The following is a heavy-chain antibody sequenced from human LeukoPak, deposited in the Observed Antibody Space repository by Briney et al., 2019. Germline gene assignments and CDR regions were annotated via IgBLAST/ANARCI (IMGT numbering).Heavy chain of an antibody. V-gene: IGHV3-9*01. CDR3: AKKGDNSFDH. CDR2: ISWNSGSK. Sequence: GGSLRLSCAASGFTFDDYAMHWVRQAPGKGLEWVSGISWNSGSKGYADSVKGRFTISRDKSKNILYLQMNSLRAEDTAVYYCAKKGDNSFDHWGQGTLVTVSS. D-gene: IGHD3-16*01. CDR1: GFTFDDYA. J-gene: IGHJ4*02.